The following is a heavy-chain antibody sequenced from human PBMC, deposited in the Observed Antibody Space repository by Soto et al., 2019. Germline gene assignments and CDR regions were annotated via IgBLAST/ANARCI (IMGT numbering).Heavy chain of an antibody. D-gene: IGHD6-13*01. CDR2: IYPSDSDT. CDR1: GYSFTNFW. CDR3: ARHYSSSSSRIHH. Sequence: GESLKISCKGSGYSFTNFWIAWVRQMPGKGLEWMGIIYPSDSDTRYSPSFQGQVTISADKSISTAYLQWSSLKASDTAMYYCARHYSSSSSRIHHWGQGTLVTVSS. V-gene: IGHV5-51*01. J-gene: IGHJ1*01.